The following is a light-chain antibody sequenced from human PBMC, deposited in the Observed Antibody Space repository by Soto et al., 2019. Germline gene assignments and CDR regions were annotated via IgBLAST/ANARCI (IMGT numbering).Light chain of an antibody. CDR3: SSYTSSSLYV. Sequence: QSALTQPASVSGSPGQSITISCTGTSSDVGGYNYVSWYQQHPGKAPKLMIYDVSNRPSGFSNRFSGSKSGNTASLTISGLQAEDEADYYGSSYTSSSLYVFGTGTKLTVL. V-gene: IGLV2-14*01. CDR1: SSDVGGYNY. J-gene: IGLJ1*01. CDR2: DVS.